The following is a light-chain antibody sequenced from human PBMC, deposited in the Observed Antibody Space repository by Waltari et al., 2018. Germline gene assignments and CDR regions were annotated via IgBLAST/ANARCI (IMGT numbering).Light chain of an antibody. V-gene: IGKV5-2*01. CDR1: QDIDDD. J-gene: IGKJ1*01. CDR2: EAT. CDR3: LQHDNFPWT. Sequence: ETTVTQSPAFISATPGDKVTISCKVSQDIDDDINWYQQKPGEAVVFIVQEATNLVPGVSPRFSGSWYGRDFTLTINDVKSEDAAYYFCLQHDNFPWTFGQGTKVEIK.